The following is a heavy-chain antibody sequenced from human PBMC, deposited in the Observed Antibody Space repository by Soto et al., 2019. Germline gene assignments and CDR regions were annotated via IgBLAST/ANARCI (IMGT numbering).Heavy chain of an antibody. CDR2: IYYSGST. CDR3: ARRSVMIEFGE. CDR1: GGSISSNNYY. J-gene: IGHJ3*01. D-gene: IGHD3-16*01. V-gene: IGHV4-39*01. Sequence: QLQLQESGPGLVKPSETLSLTCTVSGGSISSNNYYWGWIRQPPGKGLEWIGSIYYSGSTYYNPSLKSRVTISVDTSKNQFSLRLRSVTDADTAVYYCARRSVMIEFGEWGQGTMVTVSA.